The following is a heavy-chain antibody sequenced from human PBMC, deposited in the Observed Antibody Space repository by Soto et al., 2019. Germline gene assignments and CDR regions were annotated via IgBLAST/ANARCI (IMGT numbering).Heavy chain of an antibody. CDR3: TKEKSVINSGYDAFDI. J-gene: IGHJ3*02. D-gene: IGHD6-25*01. CDR1: GFTVSSYE. V-gene: IGHV3-48*03. Sequence: TGGSVRLSCAASGFTVSSYEMDWVRQAPGKGLEWVAYISISGGTIYYGDSVEGRFTISRDNADNSLYLQMNSLRAEETAVYYCTKEKSVINSGYDAFDIWGRGTVVTVSS. CDR2: ISISGGTI.